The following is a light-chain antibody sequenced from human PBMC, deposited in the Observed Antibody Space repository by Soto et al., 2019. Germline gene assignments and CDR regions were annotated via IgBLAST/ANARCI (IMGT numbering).Light chain of an antibody. V-gene: IGLV2-14*03. CDR3: NSYTSSTTPYV. J-gene: IGLJ1*01. Sequence: QSALTQPASVSGSPGQSITISCTGSSSDVGAYNYVSWYQHHPDNAPKLVIYDVTNRPSGVSNRFSGSKSGNTASLTISGLQAEDEADYYCNSYTSSTTPYVFGTGTKLTVL. CDR1: SSDVGAYNY. CDR2: DVT.